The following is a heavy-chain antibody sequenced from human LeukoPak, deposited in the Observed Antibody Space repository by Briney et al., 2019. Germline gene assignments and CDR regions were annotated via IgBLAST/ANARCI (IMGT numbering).Heavy chain of an antibody. CDR1: GFTFSNAW. CDR2: IKSKTDGGTT. J-gene: IGHJ4*02. Sequence: GGSLRISCAASGFTFSNAWMSWVRQAPGKGLEWVGRIKSKTDGGTTDYAAPVKGRFTISRDDSKNTLYLQMNSLKTEDTAVYYCTTEGEMSDSSGYDYWGQGTLVTVSS. V-gene: IGHV3-15*01. D-gene: IGHD3-22*01. CDR3: TTEGEMSDSSGYDY.